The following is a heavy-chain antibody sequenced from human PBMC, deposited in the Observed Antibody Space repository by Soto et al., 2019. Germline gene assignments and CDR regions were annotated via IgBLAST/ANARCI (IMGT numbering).Heavy chain of an antibody. D-gene: IGHD1-26*01. V-gene: IGHV1-8*02. J-gene: IGHJ5*02. Sequence: ASVKVSCKASGYTFTSYYMHWVRQAPGQGLEWMGWMNPNSGNTGYAQKFQGRVTMTRNTSISTAYMELSSLRSEDTAVYYCARSRGRFDPWGQGTLVTVSS. CDR1: GYTFTSYY. CDR2: MNPNSGNT. CDR3: ARSRGRFDP.